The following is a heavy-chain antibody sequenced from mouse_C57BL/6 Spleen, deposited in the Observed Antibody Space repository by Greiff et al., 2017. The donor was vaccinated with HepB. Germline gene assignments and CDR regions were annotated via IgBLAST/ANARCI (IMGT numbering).Heavy chain of an antibody. CDR1: GFNIKDDY. V-gene: IGHV14-4*01. Sequence: EVKLQQSGAELVRPGASVKLSCTASGFNIKDDYMHWVKQRPEQGLEWIGWIDPENGDTEYASKFQGKATITADTSSNTAYLQRSSLTSEDTAVYYCTTGGERYFDVWGTGTTVTVSS. CDR2: IDPENGDT. CDR3: TTGGERYFDV. J-gene: IGHJ1*03.